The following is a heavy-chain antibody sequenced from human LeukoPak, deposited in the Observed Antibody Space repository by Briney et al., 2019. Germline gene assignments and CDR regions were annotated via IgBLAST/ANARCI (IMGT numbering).Heavy chain of an antibody. CDR1: GFTFSSYG. Sequence: GRSLRLSCAASGFTFSSYGMHWVRQAPGKGLEWVAVISYDGSNKYYADSVKGRFTISRDNSKNTLYLQMNSLRVEDTAVYYCAKSGSYHYYYYGMDVWGQGTTVTVSS. D-gene: IGHD1-26*01. V-gene: IGHV3-30*18. CDR3: AKSGSYHYYYYGMDV. CDR2: ISYDGSNK. J-gene: IGHJ6*02.